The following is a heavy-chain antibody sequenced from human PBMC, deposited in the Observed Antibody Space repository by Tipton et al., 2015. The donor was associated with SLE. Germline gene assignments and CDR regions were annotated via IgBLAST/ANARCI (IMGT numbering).Heavy chain of an antibody. CDR3: ATTSSWYPLDY. Sequence: TLSLTCTVSGASVTSSHYYWAWIRQPPGEGLEWIGSVFHGGNTYHNPALKSRVTISVDTSKNQFSLRLSSMIAADTAVYYCATTSSWYPLDYWGQGTLVTVSS. D-gene: IGHD6-13*01. V-gene: IGHV4-39*07. CDR2: VFHGGNT. J-gene: IGHJ4*02. CDR1: GASVTSSHYY.